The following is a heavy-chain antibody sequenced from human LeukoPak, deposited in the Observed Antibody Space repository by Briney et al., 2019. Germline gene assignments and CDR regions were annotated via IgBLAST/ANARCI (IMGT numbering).Heavy chain of an antibody. CDR3: AKDQGFDYYDSSGYYLDY. J-gene: IGHJ4*02. Sequence: PGGSLRLSCAASGFTFSSHNMNWVRQAPGKGLEWVSSISGRGNYIFYADSVKGRFTISRDSAKNSLSLQVNSLRAEDTAVYYCAKDQGFDYYDSSGYYLDYWGQGTLVTVSS. D-gene: IGHD3-22*01. CDR2: ISGRGNYI. CDR1: GFTFSSHN. V-gene: IGHV3-21*01.